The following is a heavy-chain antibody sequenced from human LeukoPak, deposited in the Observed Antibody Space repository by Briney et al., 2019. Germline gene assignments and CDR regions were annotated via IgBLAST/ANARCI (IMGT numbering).Heavy chain of an antibody. CDR3: TRGGRGGAFDI. CDR2: IYSDGSRT. Sequence: GGSLRLSCAGSGFTLSSNWMHWVRQAPGKGLVWVSRIYSDGSRTSYADSVEGRFTISGDNAKNTQYLKMKSIRAEDTAVYYCTRGGRGGAFDIWGQGTMVTVSS. J-gene: IGHJ3*02. D-gene: IGHD1-26*01. CDR1: GFTLSSNW. V-gene: IGHV3-74*01.